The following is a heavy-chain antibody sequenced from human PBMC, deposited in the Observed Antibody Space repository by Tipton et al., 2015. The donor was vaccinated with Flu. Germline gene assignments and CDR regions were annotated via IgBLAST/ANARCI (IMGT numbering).Heavy chain of an antibody. CDR1: GGTFSRHT. J-gene: IGHJ4*02. V-gene: IGHV1-69*18. CDR2: IIPIFGTA. D-gene: IGHD3-22*01. Sequence: QVQLVQSGAEVKKPGSSVKVSCEASGGTFSRHTISWVRQAPGQGLEWVGRIIPIFGTANYAQKFQGRVTITADESTSTAYMELSSLRSEDTAVYYCAVVYDSSGHYHFEYWGRGSLVTVSS. CDR3: AVVYDSSGHYHFEY.